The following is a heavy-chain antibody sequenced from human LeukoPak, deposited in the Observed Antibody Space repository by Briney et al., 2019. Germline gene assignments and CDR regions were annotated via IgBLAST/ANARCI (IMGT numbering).Heavy chain of an antibody. CDR1: GFNFSSYW. V-gene: IGHV3-74*01. CDR3: AKDVAAAGYFDY. Sequence: GGSLRLSCAAPGFNFSSYWMHWVRQAPGKGLVWLSRIKPDGSSTSYADSVKGRFTISRDNAKNTLYLQMNSLRVEDTAVYYCAKDVAAAGYFDYWGQGTLVTVSS. J-gene: IGHJ4*02. D-gene: IGHD6-13*01. CDR2: IKPDGSST.